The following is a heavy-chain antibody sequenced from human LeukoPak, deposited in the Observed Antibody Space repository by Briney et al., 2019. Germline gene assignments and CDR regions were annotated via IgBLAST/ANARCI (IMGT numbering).Heavy chain of an antibody. Sequence: SETLSLTCTVSGGSISSSSYYWGWIRQPPGKGLEWIGSIYYSGSTYYNTSLKSRVTISVDTSKNQFSLKLSSVTAADTAVYYCARRTLPLAAAGIPIDDWGQGTLVTVSS. D-gene: IGHD6-13*01. V-gene: IGHV4-39*01. CDR1: GGSISSSSYY. CDR2: IYYSGST. CDR3: ARRTLPLAAAGIPIDD. J-gene: IGHJ4*02.